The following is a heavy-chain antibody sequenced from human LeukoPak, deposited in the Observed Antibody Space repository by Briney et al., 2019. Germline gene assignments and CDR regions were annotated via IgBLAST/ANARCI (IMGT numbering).Heavy chain of an antibody. CDR2: IYYSGST. V-gene: IGHV4-59*08. CDR1: GVYISSYY. Sequence: SETLSLTCSVSGVYISSYYWSWIRQPPGKGLEWIGYIYYSGSTNYNPSLKSRVTISVDTSKNQFSLKLSSVTAADTAVYYCARARGYCSGGSCYPQVHYYGMDVWGQGTTVTVSS. CDR3: ARARGYCSGGSCYPQVHYYGMDV. J-gene: IGHJ6*02. D-gene: IGHD2-15*01.